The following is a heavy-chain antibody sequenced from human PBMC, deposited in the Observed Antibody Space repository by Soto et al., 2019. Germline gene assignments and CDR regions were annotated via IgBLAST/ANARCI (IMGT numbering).Heavy chain of an antibody. V-gene: IGHV4-59*01. CDR2: MYNTGST. CDR3: ARDLWGYCGADCYPLDV. CDR1: GGSISRYY. Sequence: SETLSLTCTVSGGSISRYYWSWIRQPPGKGLEWIGYMYNTGSTIYNPSIKSRVTISVDTSKNQFSLKLNSVTAADTAVYYCARDLWGYCGADCYPLDVWGQGTTVTVSS. J-gene: IGHJ6*02. D-gene: IGHD2-21*02.